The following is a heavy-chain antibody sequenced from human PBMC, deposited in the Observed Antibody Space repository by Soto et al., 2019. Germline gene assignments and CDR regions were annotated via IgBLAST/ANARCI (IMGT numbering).Heavy chain of an antibody. CDR3: ARDLRGRGSGRFDP. D-gene: IGHD3-10*01. J-gene: IGHJ5*02. Sequence: PSETLSLTCTVSGDSITSGGYYWTWIRQYPGKGLEYIGCIYYSGVTYYNPSLKSRVTISVDTSTNQFSLKLSSVTAADTAMYYCARDLRGRGSGRFDPWGQGTLVTVSS. V-gene: IGHV4-31*03. CDR1: GDSITSGGYY. CDR2: IYYSGVT.